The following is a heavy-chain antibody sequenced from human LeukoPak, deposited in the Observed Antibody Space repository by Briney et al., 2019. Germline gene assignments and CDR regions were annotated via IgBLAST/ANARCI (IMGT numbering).Heavy chain of an antibody. V-gene: IGHV4-61*02. J-gene: IGHJ4*02. D-gene: IGHD3-10*01. CDR1: GGSISSGSYD. CDR3: ARESGSELLWFGELSYYFDY. Sequence: SETLSLTCTVSGGSISSGSYDWGWLRQPAGKGLEWIGRMDISGSTNYNPSLKSRVTISVDPSKNQFSLKLSSVTAADTAVYYCARESGSELLWFGELSYYFDYWGQGTLVTVSS. CDR2: MDISGST.